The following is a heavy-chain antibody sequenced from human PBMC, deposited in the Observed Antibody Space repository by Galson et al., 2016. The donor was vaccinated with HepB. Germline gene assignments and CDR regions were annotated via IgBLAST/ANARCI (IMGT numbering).Heavy chain of an antibody. V-gene: IGHV4-39*01. CDR1: GGSISSSGLY. CDR2: FYDSMST. CDR3: ARPLTVAGVWFDP. D-gene: IGHD6-19*01. Sequence: SETLSLTCTVSGGSISSSGLYWAWIRQPPGKGLELIATFYDSMSTYYNPSLKSRVTISVDTSKNQISLSLSSVTAADTAVYYCARPLTVAGVWFDPWGQGALVTVSS. J-gene: IGHJ5*02.